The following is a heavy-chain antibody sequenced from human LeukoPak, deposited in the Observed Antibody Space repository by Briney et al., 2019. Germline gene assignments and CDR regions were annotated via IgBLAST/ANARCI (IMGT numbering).Heavy chain of an antibody. CDR1: GFTFSTYW. CDR2: IKQDGSEK. Sequence: GGSLRLSCAASGFTFSTYWMSWVRQVPGKGLEWVANIKQDGSEKYYVGSVKGRFTISRDNAKNSLYLQMNSLRGEDTALYYCARGKVAGSMAGSNFDYWGQGTLVTVSS. CDR3: ARGKVAGSMAGSNFDY. D-gene: IGHD6-19*01. V-gene: IGHV3-7*01. J-gene: IGHJ4*02.